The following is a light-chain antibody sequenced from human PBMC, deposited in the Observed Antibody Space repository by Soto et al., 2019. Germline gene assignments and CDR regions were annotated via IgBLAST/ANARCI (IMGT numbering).Light chain of an antibody. CDR2: RDD. V-gene: IGLV1-44*01. CDR3: AAWDDTLNGDV. Sequence: QSVLTQPPSASGTPGQRVTISCFGPNSNIGSNSVNWYQQLPGTAPKLLFYRDDQRPSGVPDHFSASKSATSASLAIGGLRSEDEAEYFCAAWDDTLNGDVFGGGTKLTVL. J-gene: IGLJ1*01. CDR1: NSNIGSNS.